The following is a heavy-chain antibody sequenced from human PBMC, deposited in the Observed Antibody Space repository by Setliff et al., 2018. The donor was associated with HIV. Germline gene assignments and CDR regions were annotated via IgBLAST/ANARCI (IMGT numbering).Heavy chain of an antibody. J-gene: IGHJ1*01. CDR1: GASMNSSNSY. V-gene: IGHV4-39*01. CDR2: IYYSGHT. Sequence: NPSETLSLTCTVSGASMNSSNSYWGWIRQPPGKGLEWIGSIYYSGHTYYNSSLQSRVTLSLGASNDQFSLKLISVTAADTAIYYCARHFRSPYSGAFQYWGRGTLVTVSS. D-gene: IGHD5-12*01. CDR3: ARHFRSPYSGAFQY.